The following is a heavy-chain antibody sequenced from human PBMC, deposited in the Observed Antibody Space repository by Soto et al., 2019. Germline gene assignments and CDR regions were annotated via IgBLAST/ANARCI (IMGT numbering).Heavy chain of an antibody. CDR3: AADIGGPFDI. V-gene: IGHV1-58*01. J-gene: IGHJ3*02. CDR1: GFTFTSAS. CDR2: IVVGSGNT. Sequence: SLKVSGKASGFTFTSASVQWVRQARGQRLEWIGWIVVGSGNTNYAQKFQERVTITRDMSTSTAYMELSSLRSEDTAVYYCAADIGGPFDIWGQGTMVTVSS. D-gene: IGHD1-26*01.